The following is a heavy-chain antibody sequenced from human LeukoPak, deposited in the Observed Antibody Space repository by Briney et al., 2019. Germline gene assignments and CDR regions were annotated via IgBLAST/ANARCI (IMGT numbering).Heavy chain of an antibody. J-gene: IGHJ2*01. CDR2: IGTAGDT. CDR1: GFTFSSYA. V-gene: IGHV3-13*01. CDR3: ARARRDNWYFDL. Sequence: GGSLRLSCAASGFTFSSYAMSWVRQAPGKGLEWVSAIGTAGDTYYPGSVKGRFTISRENAKNSLYLQMNSLRAGDTAVYYCARARRDNWYFDLWGRGTLVTVSS.